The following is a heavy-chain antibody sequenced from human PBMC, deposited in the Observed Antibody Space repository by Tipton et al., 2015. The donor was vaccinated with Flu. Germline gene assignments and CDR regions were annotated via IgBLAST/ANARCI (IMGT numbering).Heavy chain of an antibody. CDR1: GYTFTSYG. V-gene: IGHV1-8*01. D-gene: IGHD1-26*01. Sequence: SCKASGYTFTSYGINWVRQATGQGLEWMGWMNPNSGNTGYAQKFQGRVTMTRNTSISTAYMELSSLRSEDTAVYYCARGGSGFDGMDVWGQGTTVTVSS. CDR2: MNPNSGNT. CDR3: ARGGSGFDGMDV. J-gene: IGHJ6*02.